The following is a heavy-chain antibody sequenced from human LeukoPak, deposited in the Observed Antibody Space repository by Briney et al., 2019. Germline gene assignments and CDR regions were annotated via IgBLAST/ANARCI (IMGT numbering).Heavy chain of an antibody. J-gene: IGHJ6*03. Sequence: PSETLSLTCTVSGGSISSSSYYWGWIRQPPGKGLEWIGSIYYSGSTYYNPFLKSRVTISVDTSKKQFSLKLSSVTAADTAVYYCARVADYGSGSYPPGGYYMDVWGKGTTVTVSS. CDR1: GGSISSSSYY. CDR2: IYYSGST. D-gene: IGHD3-10*01. V-gene: IGHV4-39*07. CDR3: ARVADYGSGSYPPGGYYMDV.